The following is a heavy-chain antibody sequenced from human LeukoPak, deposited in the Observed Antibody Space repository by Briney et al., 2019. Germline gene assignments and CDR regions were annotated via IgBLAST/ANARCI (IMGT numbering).Heavy chain of an antibody. J-gene: IGHJ4*02. CDR2: IYYSGST. Sequence: PSETLSLTCTVSGGSISNMYWSWIRQPPGKGLEWIGYIYYSGSTNYNPSLKSRVTILVDTSKNQFSLKLSSVTAADTAVYYCARKAPYVWGSYRSSAFDIWGQGTLVTVSS. V-gene: IGHV4-59*01. CDR3: ARKAPYVWGSYRSSAFDI. CDR1: GGSISNMY. D-gene: IGHD3-16*02.